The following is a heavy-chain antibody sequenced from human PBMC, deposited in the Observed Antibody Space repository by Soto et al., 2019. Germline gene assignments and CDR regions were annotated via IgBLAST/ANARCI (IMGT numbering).Heavy chain of an antibody. D-gene: IGHD3-22*01. Sequence: PSETLSLTCTVSGGSISSGGYYWSWIRQHPGKGLESIGYIYYSGSTYYNPSLKSRVTISVDTSKNQFSLKLSSVTAADTAVYYCAREVVITGAFDPWGQGTLVTVSS. CDR1: GGSISSGGYY. CDR2: IYYSGST. J-gene: IGHJ5*02. V-gene: IGHV4-31*03. CDR3: AREVVITGAFDP.